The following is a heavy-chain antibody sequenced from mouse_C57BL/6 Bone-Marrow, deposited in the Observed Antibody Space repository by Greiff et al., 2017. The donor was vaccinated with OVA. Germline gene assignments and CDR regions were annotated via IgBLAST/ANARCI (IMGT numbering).Heavy chain of an antibody. V-gene: IGHV1-26*01. J-gene: IGHJ2*01. CDR1: GYTFTDYY. Sequence: EVQLQQSGPELVKPGASVKISCKASGYTFTDYYMNWVKQSHGKSLEWIGDINPNNGGTSYNQKFKGKATLTVDKSSSTAYMELRSLTSEDSAVYYCARMETMVTTGGFDYWGQGTTLTVSS. CDR2: INPNNGGT. CDR3: ARMETMVTTGGFDY. D-gene: IGHD2-2*01.